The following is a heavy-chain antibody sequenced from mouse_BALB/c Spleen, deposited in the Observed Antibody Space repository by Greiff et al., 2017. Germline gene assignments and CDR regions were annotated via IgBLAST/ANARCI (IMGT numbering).Heavy chain of an antibody. Sequence: QVQLQQSGAELVKPGASVKMSCKASGYTFTSYWMHWVKQRPGQGLEWIGVIDPSDSYTSYNQKFKGKATLTVDTSSSTAYMQLSSLTSEDSAVYYCTRGGGYAMDYWGQGTSVTVSS. CDR2: IDPSDSYT. CDR3: TRGGGYAMDY. CDR1: GYTFTSYW. V-gene: IGHV1S127*01. J-gene: IGHJ4*01.